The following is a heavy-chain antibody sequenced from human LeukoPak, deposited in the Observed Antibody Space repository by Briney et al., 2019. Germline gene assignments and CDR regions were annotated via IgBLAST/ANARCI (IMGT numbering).Heavy chain of an antibody. D-gene: IGHD6-13*01. CDR1: GDSISSGSYY. Sequence: SQTLSLTCTVSGDSISSGSYYWSWSRQPSGKGLEWIGRIYSNGDTKFNPSLKSRVTISLDTSKNQFSLKLSSATAADTAVYYYASRHSKQQPSYYYMDIWGKGSTVTVSS. J-gene: IGHJ6*03. V-gene: IGHV4-61*02. CDR2: IYSNGDT. CDR3: ASRHSKQQPSYYYMDI.